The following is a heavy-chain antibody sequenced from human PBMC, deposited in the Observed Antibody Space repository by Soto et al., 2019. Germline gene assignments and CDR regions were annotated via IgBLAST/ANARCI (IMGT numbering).Heavy chain of an antibody. CDR2: IYYSGST. Sequence: SETLSLTCTVSGGSISSYYWSWIRQPPGKGLEWIGYIYYSGSTNYSPSLKSRVTISVDTSKNQFSLKLSSVAAADTAVYYCARGSGGWYHWFDPWGQGTLVTVSS. CDR3: ARGSGGWYHWFDP. V-gene: IGHV4-59*01. D-gene: IGHD6-19*01. J-gene: IGHJ5*02. CDR1: GGSISSYY.